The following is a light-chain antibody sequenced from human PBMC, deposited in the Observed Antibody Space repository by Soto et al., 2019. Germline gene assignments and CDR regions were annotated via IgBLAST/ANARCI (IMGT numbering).Light chain of an antibody. J-gene: IGKJ1*01. CDR2: DAS. CDR1: QSISSW. Sequence: DIQMTQSPSTLSASVGDRVTITCRASQSISSWLAWYQQKPGKAPKLLIYDASSLESGAPSRFSGSGSGTEFTLTISSLQPDDSATYYCQQYNSYWTFGQGTKVE. CDR3: QQYNSYWT. V-gene: IGKV1-5*01.